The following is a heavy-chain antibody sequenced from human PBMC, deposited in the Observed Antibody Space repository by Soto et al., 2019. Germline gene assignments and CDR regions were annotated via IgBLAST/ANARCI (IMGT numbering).Heavy chain of an antibody. V-gene: IGHV4-4*02. Sequence: SETLSLTCDVSGVSTSSSSWWSWVRQPPGKGLEWVGEIYHSGSTNYNPSLKSRVTISVDKSKNQFSVRLTSVTAADTAVYYCAGGFGSGHYDYWGQGSLVTVSS. CDR1: GVSTSSSSW. CDR2: IYHSGST. D-gene: IGHD3-10*01. CDR3: AGGFGSGHYDY. J-gene: IGHJ4*02.